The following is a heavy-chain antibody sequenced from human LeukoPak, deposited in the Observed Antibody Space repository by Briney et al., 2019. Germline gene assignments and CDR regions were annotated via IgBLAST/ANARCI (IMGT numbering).Heavy chain of an antibody. J-gene: IGHJ4*02. CDR2: INPNSGGT. Sequence: ASVKVSCKASGYTFTGYYMHWVRQAPGQGLEWMGWINPNSGGTNYAQKFQGRVTMTRDTSISTAYMELSRLRSDDTAVYYCARDVPYMTAAGTSVDYWGQGTLVTVSS. CDR1: GYTFTGYY. V-gene: IGHV1-2*02. CDR3: ARDVPYMTAAGTSVDY. D-gene: IGHD6-13*01.